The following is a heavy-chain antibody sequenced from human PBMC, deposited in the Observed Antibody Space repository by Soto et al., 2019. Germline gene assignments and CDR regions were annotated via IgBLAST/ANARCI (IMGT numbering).Heavy chain of an antibody. V-gene: IGHV3-48*02. D-gene: IGHD2-15*01. CDR1: GFTFSSYS. Sequence: GGSLRLSCAASGFTFSSYSMSWVRQAPGKGLEWVSYISSSSSTIYYADSVKGRFTISRDNAKNSLYLQMNSLRDEDTAVYYCARDVGSGGSRINAFDIWGQGTMVTVSS. CDR3: ARDVGSGGSRINAFDI. CDR2: ISSSSSTI. J-gene: IGHJ3*02.